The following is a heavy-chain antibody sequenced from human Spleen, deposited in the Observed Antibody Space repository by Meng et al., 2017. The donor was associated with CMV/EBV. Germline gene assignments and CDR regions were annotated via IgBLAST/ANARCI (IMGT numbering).Heavy chain of an antibody. CDR1: GFSLTAHD. CDR2: ISGRGDRT. V-gene: IGHV3-23*01. CDR3: ARVRFLLFDY. D-gene: IGHD2-15*01. Sequence: GGSLRLSCTASGFSLTAHDMSWVRQAPGKGLEWVSTISGRGDRTYMADSVKGRFTVSRDTSKNSLYLQMNSLRAEDTAVYYCARVRFLLFDYWGQGTLVTVSS. J-gene: IGHJ4*02.